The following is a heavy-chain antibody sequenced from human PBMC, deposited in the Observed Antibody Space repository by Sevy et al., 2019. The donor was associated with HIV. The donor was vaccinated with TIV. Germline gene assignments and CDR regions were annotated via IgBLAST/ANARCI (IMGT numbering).Heavy chain of an antibody. Sequence: GGSLRLSCAASGFTFSSYAMSWVRQAPGKGLEWVSSISFSSNYIYYADSVKGRFTIFRDNAKNSVYLQMNSLRVEDTAVYYCARPYGSGSWEAFDLWGQGTLVTVSS. J-gene: IGHJ3*01. D-gene: IGHD3-10*01. CDR3: ARPYGSGSWEAFDL. CDR1: GFTFSSYA. CDR2: ISFSSNYI. V-gene: IGHV3-21*01.